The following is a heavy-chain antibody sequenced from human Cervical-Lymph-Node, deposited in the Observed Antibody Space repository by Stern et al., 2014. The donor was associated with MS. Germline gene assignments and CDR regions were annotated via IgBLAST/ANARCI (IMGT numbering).Heavy chain of an antibody. V-gene: IGHV5-51*01. Sequence: VQLVESGAEVKKPGESLKISCKGSGYSFTANWIAWVRQMPGKGLEWMGIIYPGDFDTRYSPSCQGQVTISADKSISTAYLQWSSLKASDTAMYYGARDYGDYAFDYWGQGTLVTVSS. D-gene: IGHD4-17*01. CDR1: GYSFTANW. J-gene: IGHJ4*02. CDR3: ARDYGDYAFDY. CDR2: IYPGDFDT.